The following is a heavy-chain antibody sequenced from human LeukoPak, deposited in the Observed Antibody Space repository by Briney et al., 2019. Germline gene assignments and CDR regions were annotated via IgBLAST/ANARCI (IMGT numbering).Heavy chain of an antibody. CDR3: ARASGGYVLASDY. CDR1: GGTFSSYA. V-gene: IGHV1-69*13. CDR2: IIPILGTA. Sequence: GASVKVSCKASGGTFSSYAISWVRQAPGQGLEWMGGIIPILGTANYAQKFQGRVTITADESTSTAYMELSSLRSEDTAVYYCARASGGYVLASDYWGQGTLVTVSS. D-gene: IGHD5-12*01. J-gene: IGHJ4*02.